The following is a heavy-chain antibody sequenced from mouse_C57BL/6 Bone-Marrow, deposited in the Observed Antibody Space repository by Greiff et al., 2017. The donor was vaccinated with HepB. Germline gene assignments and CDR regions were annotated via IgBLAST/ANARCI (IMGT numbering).Heavy chain of an antibody. V-gene: IGHV6-3*01. D-gene: IGHD1-1*01. J-gene: IGHJ2*01. CDR1: GFTFSNYW. Sequence: EVQLQESGGGLVQPGGSMKLSCVASGFTFSNYWMNWVRQSPEKGLEWVAQIRLKSDNYATHYAESVKGRFTISRDDSKSSVYLQMNNLRAEDTGIYYCTPTTVVAKFDYWGQGTTLTVSS. CDR3: TPTTVVAKFDY. CDR2: IRLKSDNYAT.